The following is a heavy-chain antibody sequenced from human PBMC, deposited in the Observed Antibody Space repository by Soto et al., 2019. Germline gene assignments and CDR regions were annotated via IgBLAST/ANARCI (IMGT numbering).Heavy chain of an antibody. CDR3: AKDGNWLDVYFDV. J-gene: IGHJ4*02. Sequence: PWWSLRLSCVASGIEFSNYAMSWVRQAPGKGLEWVSISSASGRSRYHADSVKGRFTISRDNSKNTLYLHMTNLRAEDTAVYYCAKDGNWLDVYFDVWGQGTPVTVSS. V-gene: IGHV3-23*01. CDR1: GIEFSNYA. CDR2: SSASGRSR. D-gene: IGHD6-19*01.